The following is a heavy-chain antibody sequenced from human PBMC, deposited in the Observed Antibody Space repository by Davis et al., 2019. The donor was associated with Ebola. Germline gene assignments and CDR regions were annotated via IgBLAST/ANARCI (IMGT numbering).Heavy chain of an antibody. V-gene: IGHV1-46*01. D-gene: IGHD6-6*01. CDR3: ARSIAARPEADY. Sequence: ASVTVSCQASGYTFTSYYLHWLRQPPGQGLEWMGIINPSGGSTRYAQKFQGRVTMTRDTSMRTVYMELGSLRSEDTAVYYCARSIAARPEADYWGQGTLVTVSS. CDR2: INPSGGST. J-gene: IGHJ4*02. CDR1: GYTFTSYY.